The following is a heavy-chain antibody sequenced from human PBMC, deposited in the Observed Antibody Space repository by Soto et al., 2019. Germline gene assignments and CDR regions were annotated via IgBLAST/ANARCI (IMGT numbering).Heavy chain of an antibody. CDR2: IYYSGST. J-gene: IGHJ6*02. CDR3: ARATPYYYYGMDV. CDR1: GGSIISGGDY. D-gene: IGHD2-15*01. V-gene: IGHV4-31*03. Sequence: QVQLQESGPGLVKPSQTLSLTCTVSGGSIISGGDYWSWIRQHPGKGLEWIGYIYYSGSTYYNPSLKRRVTLSVDTSKNPFSLKLSSVTAADTAVYYCARATPYYYYGMDVWGQGTTVTVSS.